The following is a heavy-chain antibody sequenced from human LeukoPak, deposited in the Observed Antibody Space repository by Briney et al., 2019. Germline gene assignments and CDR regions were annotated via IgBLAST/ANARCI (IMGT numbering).Heavy chain of an antibody. D-gene: IGHD6-6*01. CDR2: AADSGST. J-gene: IGHJ4*02. CDR3: ARGRTSRGSSPFDY. CDR1: GFTFSSYE. Sequence: GSLRLSCAASGFTFSSYEMNWVRQAPGKGLEWIGYAADSGSTNYNPSLKSRVTISVDTSKNQFSLKLSSVTAADTAVYYCARGRTSRGSSPFDYWGQGTLVTVSS. V-gene: IGHV4-59*12.